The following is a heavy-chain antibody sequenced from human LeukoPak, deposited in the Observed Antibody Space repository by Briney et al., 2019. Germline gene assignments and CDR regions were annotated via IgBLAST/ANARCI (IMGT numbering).Heavy chain of an antibody. V-gene: IGHV1-69*13. CDR3: ARGRIAAAYDYYFDY. CDR1: GYTFTGYY. CDR2: IIPIFGTA. Sequence: ASVKVSCKASGYTFTGYYMHWVRQAPGQGLEWMGGIIPIFGTANYAQKFQGRVTITADESTSTAYMELSSLRSEDTAVYYCARGRIAAAYDYYFDYWGQGTLVTVSS. D-gene: IGHD6-13*01. J-gene: IGHJ4*02.